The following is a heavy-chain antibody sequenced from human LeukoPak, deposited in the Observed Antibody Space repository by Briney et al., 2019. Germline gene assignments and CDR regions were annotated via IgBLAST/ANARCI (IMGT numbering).Heavy chain of an antibody. CDR1: GDTFSGYY. CDR2: MNPNSGAT. D-gene: IGHD3-9*01. J-gene: IGHJ4*02. CDR3: ARSQLYDVLTGYSLEY. V-gene: IGHV1-2*02. Sequence: ASVKVSCKASGDTFSGYYLSWVRQAPGQGLEWMGWMNPNSGATKYAQKFQGRVTMTRDTSISTAYMELTRLRSDDTAVYYCARSQLYDVLTGYSLEYWGQGTLVTVSS.